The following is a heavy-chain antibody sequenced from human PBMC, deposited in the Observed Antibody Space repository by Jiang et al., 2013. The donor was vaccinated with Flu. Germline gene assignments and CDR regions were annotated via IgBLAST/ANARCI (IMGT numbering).Heavy chain of an antibody. Sequence: SAAWNWIRQSPSRGLEWLGRTYYRSKWYNDYAVSVKSRITINPDTSKNQFSLQLNSVTPEDTAVYYCAREKSIAATGALPFDYWGQGTLVTVSS. CDR3: AREKSIAATGALPFDY. CDR1: SAA. D-gene: IGHD6-6*01. V-gene: IGHV6-1*01. J-gene: IGHJ4*02. CDR2: TYYRSKWYN.